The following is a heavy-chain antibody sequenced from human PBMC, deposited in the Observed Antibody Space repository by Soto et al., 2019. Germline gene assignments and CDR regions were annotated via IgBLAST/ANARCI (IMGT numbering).Heavy chain of an antibody. J-gene: IGHJ3*02. Sequence: QVQLQQGGAGLLKPSETLSLTCAVFGGSVNSGNSYWSWIRQPPAKRLEWIGEMSHSAGTHFNPSLKSRVTISVDTSKHQFSLKMSSVTAADTALYYCARVERGTATTVVDAFDIWGPGTMVTVSS. V-gene: IGHV4-34*01. D-gene: IGHD1-1*01. CDR2: MSHSAGT. CDR1: GGSVNSGNSY. CDR3: ARVERGTATTVVDAFDI.